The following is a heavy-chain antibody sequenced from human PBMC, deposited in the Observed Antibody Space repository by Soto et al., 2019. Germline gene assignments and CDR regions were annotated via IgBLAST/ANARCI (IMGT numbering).Heavy chain of an antibody. V-gene: IGHV1-18*01. CDR1: GYTFTSYG. D-gene: IGHD6-13*01. J-gene: IGHJ5*02. CDR3: ARDELTAAVAAAGSNWFDP. CDR2: ISAYNGNT. Sequence: ASVKVSCKASGYTFTSYGISWVRQAPGQGLEWMGWISAYNGNTNYAQKLQGRVTMTTDTSTSTAYMELRSLRSDDTAVYYCARDELTAAVAAAGSNWFDPWGQGTLVTVSS.